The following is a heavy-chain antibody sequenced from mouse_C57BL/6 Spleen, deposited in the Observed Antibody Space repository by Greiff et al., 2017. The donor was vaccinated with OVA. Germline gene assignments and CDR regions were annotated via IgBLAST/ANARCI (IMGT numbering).Heavy chain of an antibody. CDR2: INPNNGGT. CDR3: ATYDYDYAMDY. V-gene: IGHV1-22*01. Sequence: EVHLVESGPELVKPGASVKMSCKASGYTFTDYNMHWVKQSHGKSLEWIGYINPNNGGTSYNQKFKGKATLTVNKSSSTAYMELRSLTSEDSAVYYCATYDYDYAMDYWGQGTSVTVSS. D-gene: IGHD2-4*01. J-gene: IGHJ4*01. CDR1: GYTFTDYN.